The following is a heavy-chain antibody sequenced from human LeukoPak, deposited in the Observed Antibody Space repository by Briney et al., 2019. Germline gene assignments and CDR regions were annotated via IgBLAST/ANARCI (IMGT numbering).Heavy chain of an antibody. V-gene: IGHV4-34*01. CDR1: GGSFSGYY. CDR2: INHSGST. J-gene: IGHJ4*02. D-gene: IGHD3-16*02. Sequence: SETLSLTCAVYGGSFSGYYWSWIRQPPGKGLEWIGEINHSGSTNYNPSLKSRVTISVDTSKNQFSLKLSSVTAADTGVYYCARTYDYIWGSFRSHSFDSWGQGTLVTVSS. CDR3: ARTYDYIWGSFRSHSFDS.